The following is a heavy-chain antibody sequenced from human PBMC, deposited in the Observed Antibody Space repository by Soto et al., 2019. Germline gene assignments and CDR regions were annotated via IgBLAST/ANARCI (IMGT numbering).Heavy chain of an antibody. D-gene: IGHD3-10*01. CDR2: ISYDGSNK. CDR1: GHTLSNYG. CDR3: AKFMVRGVSQPDFFHYAMDV. Sequence: QVQLVESGGGVVQPGRSLRLSCETSGHTLSNYGMHWVRQAPGKGLEWVTFISYDGSNKYYADSVKGRFTISRDNSKDTLYLQMNSLRAEDTGVYYCAKFMVRGVSQPDFFHYAMDVWGQGTTVIVSS. J-gene: IGHJ6*02. V-gene: IGHV3-30*18.